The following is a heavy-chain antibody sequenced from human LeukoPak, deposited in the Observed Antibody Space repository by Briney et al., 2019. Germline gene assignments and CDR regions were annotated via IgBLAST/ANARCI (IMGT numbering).Heavy chain of an antibody. CDR2: INTNTGNP. Sequence: ASVKVSCKTSGYSFTSFDINWVRQAPGQGLEWMGWINTNTGNPTYAQGFTGRFVFSLDTSVSTAYLQISSLKAEDTAVYYCARDVGPDVEWLLRLWGQGTLVTVSS. J-gene: IGHJ4*02. CDR1: GYSFTSFD. CDR3: ARDVGPDVEWLLRL. D-gene: IGHD3-3*01. V-gene: IGHV7-4-1*02.